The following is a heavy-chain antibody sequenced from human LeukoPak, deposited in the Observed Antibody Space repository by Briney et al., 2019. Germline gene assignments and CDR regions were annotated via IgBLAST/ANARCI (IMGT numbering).Heavy chain of an antibody. CDR2: IWCDGSNK. V-gene: IGHV3-33*08. CDR3: AKHSSSWYSAFDY. CDR1: GFTFSSYG. D-gene: IGHD6-13*01. Sequence: GGSLRLSCAASGFTFSSYGMHWVRQAPGKGLEWVAVIWCDGSNKYYADSVKGRFTISRDNSKNTLYLQMNSLRAEDTAVYYCAKHSSSWYSAFDYWGQGTLVTVSS. J-gene: IGHJ4*02.